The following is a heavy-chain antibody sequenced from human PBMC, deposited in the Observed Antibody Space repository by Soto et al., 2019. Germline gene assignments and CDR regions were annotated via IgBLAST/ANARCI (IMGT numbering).Heavy chain of an antibody. J-gene: IGHJ4*02. D-gene: IGHD3-10*01. V-gene: IGHV4-39*01. CDR3: ARKDDKYGSTL. CDR1: GGSISSIISY. Sequence: SETLSLTCSVSGGSISSIISYWGWIRQSPGKGLEWIGSIYFIGSSYSNPSLKSRVTISVDTSKNQFSLKLKSVTAADTAVYFCARKDDKYGSTLWGQGTLITVYS. CDR2: IYFIGSS.